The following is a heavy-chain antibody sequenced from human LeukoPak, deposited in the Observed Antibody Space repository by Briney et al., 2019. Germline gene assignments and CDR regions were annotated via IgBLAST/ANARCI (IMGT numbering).Heavy chain of an antibody. CDR1: GFTFSSYW. D-gene: IGHD3-16*02. Sequence: GGSLRLSCAASGFTFSSYWMHWVRQAPGKGLVWVSRINSDGSSASYADSVKGRFTISRDNAKNTLYLQMNSLRAEDTAVYYCARGPGGGDYVWGSYRYDYWGQGTLVTVSS. V-gene: IGHV3-74*01. CDR3: ARGPGGGDYVWGSYRYDY. J-gene: IGHJ4*02. CDR2: INSDGSSA.